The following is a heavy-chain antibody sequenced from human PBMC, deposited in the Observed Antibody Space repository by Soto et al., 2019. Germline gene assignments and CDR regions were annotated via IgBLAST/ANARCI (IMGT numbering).Heavy chain of an antibody. V-gene: IGHV3-23*01. CDR1: GFTFSSYA. Sequence: GGSLRLSCAASGFTFSSYAMNWVRQAPGKGLEWVSGISGSGGNTYYADSVKGRFTISRDNSKSTLFLQMNSLRAEDTAVYYCAKDQGASYGSGSYSIDYWGQGPLVTVSS. CDR2: ISGSGGNT. J-gene: IGHJ4*02. CDR3: AKDQGASYGSGSYSIDY. D-gene: IGHD3-10*01.